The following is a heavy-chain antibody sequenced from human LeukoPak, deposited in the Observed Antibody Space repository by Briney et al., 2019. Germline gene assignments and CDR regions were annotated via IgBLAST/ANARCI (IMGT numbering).Heavy chain of an antibody. CDR1: GGTISSYN. CDR2: SYYSGST. J-gene: IGHJ6*02. CDR3: ARHMIRSSGWYGDYYYGMDV. D-gene: IGHD6-19*01. V-gene: IGHV4-59*08. Sequence: PSETLSLTCTVSGGTISSYNWSWIRQTPGQGLEWIGDSYYSGSTNYNHSLKRRITISVDTSKNQFSLKLSSVTAADTAVYYCARHMIRSSGWYGDYYYGMDVWGQGTTVTVSS.